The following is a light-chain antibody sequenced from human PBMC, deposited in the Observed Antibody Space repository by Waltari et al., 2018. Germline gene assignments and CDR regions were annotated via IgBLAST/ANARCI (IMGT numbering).Light chain of an antibody. CDR2: EVS. CDR3: CTSPESSTSWV. V-gene: IGLV2-23*02. CDR1: RSDLGSYHL. J-gene: IGLJ3*02. Sequence: QSALTQPASVSGSPGQSITISCTGLRSDLGSYHLVSWFQQHPDKAPKLLIYEVSKRPPEVPSRFSGSASGNTAYLTISGIQAEDEADYYCCTSPESSTSWVFGGGTKLTVL.